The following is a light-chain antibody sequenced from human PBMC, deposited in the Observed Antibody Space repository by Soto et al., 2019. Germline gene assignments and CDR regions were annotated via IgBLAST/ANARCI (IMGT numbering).Light chain of an antibody. V-gene: IGKV3-15*01. CDR1: QSVSSN. Sequence: EIVMTQSPATLSVSPGERATLSCRASQSVSSNLAWYQQKPGQAPRLLIYGAATRATGIPARFSGSGSGTEFTLTISILQSEDFAVYYCQQYNNWPPRGTFGQGTKLEIK. CDR3: QQYNNWPPRGT. CDR2: GAA. J-gene: IGKJ2*01.